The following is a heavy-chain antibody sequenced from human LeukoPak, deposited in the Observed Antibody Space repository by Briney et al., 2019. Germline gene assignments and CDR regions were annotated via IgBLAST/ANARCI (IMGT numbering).Heavy chain of an antibody. Sequence: GGSLRLSCAASGFSFDDYAIHWVRQAPGKGLEWVSGISFNSGWLVYADSVKGRFTISRDNAKNSLYLQMNSLRAEDTALYYCAKDWTTMVRGGELWGHGTRVTVSS. CDR1: GFSFDDYA. V-gene: IGHV3-9*01. D-gene: IGHD3-10*01. J-gene: IGHJ2*01. CDR2: ISFNSGWL. CDR3: AKDWTTMVRGGEL.